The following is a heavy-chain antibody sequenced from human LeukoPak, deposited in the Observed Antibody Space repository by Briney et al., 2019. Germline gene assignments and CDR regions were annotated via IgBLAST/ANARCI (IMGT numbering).Heavy chain of an antibody. Sequence: GGSLRLSCAASGFTFSSYSMNWVRQAPGKGLEWVSYISSSGSTIYYADSVKGRFTISRDNAKNSLYLQMNSLRAEDTAVYYCAREGDTARWYFDLWGRGTLVTVSS. CDR1: GFTFSSYS. J-gene: IGHJ2*01. V-gene: IGHV3-48*04. CDR3: AREGDTARWYFDL. D-gene: IGHD5-18*01. CDR2: ISSSGSTI.